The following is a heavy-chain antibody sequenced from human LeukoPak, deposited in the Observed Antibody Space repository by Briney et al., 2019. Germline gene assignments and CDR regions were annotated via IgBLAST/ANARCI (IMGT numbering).Heavy chain of an antibody. CDR1: GFTFSGSG. D-gene: IGHD4/OR15-4a*01. CDR2: IRIKANSYSS. V-gene: IGHV3-73*01. J-gene: IGHJ3*01. CDR3: TRTPPYSENYRQIGDGFDV. Sequence: PGGSLRLSCAASGFTFSGSGMHWVRQASGKGLEWVGPIRIKANSYSSVNSVSVKGSVTISRDDSKNTAYLQMNILKTKDTAVYYCTRTPPYSENYRQIGDGFDVWGHGTMVTVSS.